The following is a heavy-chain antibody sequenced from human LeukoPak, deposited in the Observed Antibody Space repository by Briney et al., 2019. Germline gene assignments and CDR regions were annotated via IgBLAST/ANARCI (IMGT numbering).Heavy chain of an antibody. CDR2: ISWNSDNT. V-gene: IGHV3-9*01. J-gene: IGHJ3*02. CDR1: GFTFDDSA. D-gene: IGHD1-26*01. CDR3: AKAVVGATPRGAFDI. Sequence: GGCLRLSCAASGFTFDDSAMHWVRRAPGKGLEWVSGISWNSDNTGYADSVKGRFIISRDNAENSLYLQMNSLRSEDTAFYFCAKAVVGATPRGAFDIWGQGTRVTVSS.